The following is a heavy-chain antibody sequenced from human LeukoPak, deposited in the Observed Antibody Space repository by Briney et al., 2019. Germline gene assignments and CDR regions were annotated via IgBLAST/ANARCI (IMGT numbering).Heavy chain of an antibody. J-gene: IGHJ6*02. V-gene: IGHV3-23*01. CDR3: AKDQYQLLQYYYYGMGV. Sequence: GGSLRLSCAASGFTFSSYAMSWVRQAPGKGLEWVSAISGSGGSTYYADSVKGRFTISRDNSKNTLYLQMNSLRAEDTAVYYCAKDQYQLLQYYYYGMGVWGQGTTVTVSS. CDR2: ISGSGGST. D-gene: IGHD2-2*01. CDR1: GFTFSSYA.